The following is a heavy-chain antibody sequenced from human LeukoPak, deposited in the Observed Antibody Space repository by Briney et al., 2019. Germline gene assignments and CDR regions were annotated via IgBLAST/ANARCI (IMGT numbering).Heavy chain of an antibody. CDR1: GGSISSGDYY. CDR2: IYYSGST. V-gene: IGHV4-30-4*08. D-gene: IGHD6-19*01. Sequence: TSETLSLTCTVSGGSISSGDYYWSWIRQPPGKGLEWIGYIYYSGSTYYNPSLKSRVTISVDTSKNQFSLKLSSVTAADTAVYYCARAGGPLSAVAGLTDYWGQGTPVTVSS. CDR3: ARAGGPLSAVAGLTDY. J-gene: IGHJ4*02.